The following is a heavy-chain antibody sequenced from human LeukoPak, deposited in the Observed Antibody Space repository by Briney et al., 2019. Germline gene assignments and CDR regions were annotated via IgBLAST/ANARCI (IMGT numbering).Heavy chain of an antibody. CDR2: IYSGGST. Sequence: GGSLRLSCAASGFTVSSNYMSWVRQAPGKGLEWVSIIYSGGSTFYADSVKGRFTISRDNAKNSLYLEMNSLRAEDMAVYYCARGVDYFDYWGQGTLVTVSS. J-gene: IGHJ4*02. V-gene: IGHV3-53*01. D-gene: IGHD2-15*01. CDR1: GFTVSSNY. CDR3: ARGVDYFDY.